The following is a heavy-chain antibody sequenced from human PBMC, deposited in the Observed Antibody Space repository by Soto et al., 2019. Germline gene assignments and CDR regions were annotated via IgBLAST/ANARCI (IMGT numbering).Heavy chain of an antibody. V-gene: IGHV3-21*01. CDR1: GFTFSSYS. CDR2: ISSSSSYI. CDR3: AREDDFWSGWGRFDP. D-gene: IGHD3-3*01. J-gene: IGHJ5*02. Sequence: EVQLVESGGGLVKPGGSLRLSCAASGFTFSSYSMNWVRQAPGKGLEWVSSISSSSSYIYYADSVKGRFTISRDNAKNSLYLQMNSLRAEDTAVYYCAREDDFWSGWGRFDPWGQGTLVTVSS.